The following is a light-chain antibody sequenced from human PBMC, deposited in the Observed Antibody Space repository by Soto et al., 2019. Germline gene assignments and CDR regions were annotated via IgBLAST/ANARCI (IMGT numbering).Light chain of an antibody. J-gene: IGLJ1*01. V-gene: IGLV2-14*03. CDR3: SSYTTSSTYV. CDR1: SSDVGGYNY. CDR2: GVT. Sequence: QSVLTQPASVSGSPGQSITISCTGTSSDVGGYNYVSWYQQHPGKAPKLIIYGVTNRPSGVSNRFSASKSGNTASLAISGLQAEDEADYYCSSYTTSSTYVFGNGTKVTVL.